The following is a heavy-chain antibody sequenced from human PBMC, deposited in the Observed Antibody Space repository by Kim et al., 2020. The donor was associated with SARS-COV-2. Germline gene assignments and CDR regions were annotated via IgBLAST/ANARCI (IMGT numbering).Heavy chain of an antibody. CDR3: ARGTRQWLVRGPYYYYMDV. CDR1: GGSFSGYY. D-gene: IGHD6-19*01. CDR2: INHSGST. V-gene: IGHV4-34*01. J-gene: IGHJ6*03. Sequence: SETLSLTCAVYGGSFSGYYWSWIRQPPGKGLEWIGEINHSGSTNYNPSLKSRVTISVDTSKNQFSLKLSSVTAADTAVYYCARGTRQWLVRGPYYYYMDVGGKGTPVTVSS.